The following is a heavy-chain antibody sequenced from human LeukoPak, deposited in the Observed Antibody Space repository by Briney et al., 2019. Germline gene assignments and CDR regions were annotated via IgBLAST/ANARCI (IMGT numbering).Heavy chain of an antibody. D-gene: IGHD3-22*01. CDR3: AKAGPASSDYLNWFDP. CDR2: LSGSGDST. Sequence: PGGSLRLSWAASGXPFSSYAMSWVCLATGKGLEWVSALSGSGDSTYYADAVKGRFNISRENSKNTLFLQMNSLRAEDTAVYYCAKAGPASSDYLNWFDPWGQGTLVTVSS. J-gene: IGHJ5*02. CDR1: GXPFSSYA. V-gene: IGHV3-23*01.